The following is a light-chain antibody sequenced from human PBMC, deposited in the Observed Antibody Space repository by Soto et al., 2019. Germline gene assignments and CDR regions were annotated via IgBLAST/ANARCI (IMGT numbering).Light chain of an antibody. V-gene: IGLV1-44*01. CDR1: TANIGTNS. J-gene: IGLJ3*02. CDR3: SAWDDSLNGPWV. Sequence: QSVLTQPPSASGTPGQRVTISCSGTTANIGTNSVNWYQQLPGTAPKLLIYNDNRRPSGVPARFSGSRSGPSASLAISGLQSEDEAEYFCSAWDDSLNGPWVFGGGTKLTVL. CDR2: NDN.